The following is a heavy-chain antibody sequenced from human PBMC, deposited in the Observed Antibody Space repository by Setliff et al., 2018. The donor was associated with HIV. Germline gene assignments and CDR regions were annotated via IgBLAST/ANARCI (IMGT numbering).Heavy chain of an antibody. Sequence: GSLRLSCAASGTDLNLGYMSWIRQAPGKGPEWASYISNSSHDINYIDSVKGRFAISRDNAKSSLYLQMNSLRAEDTAVYYCARGRVDTTMVPPPYWGQGTLVTVSS. CDR3: ARGRVDTTMVPPPY. CDR2: ISNSSHDI. D-gene: IGHD5-18*01. V-gene: IGHV3-11*06. CDR1: GTDLNLGY. J-gene: IGHJ4*02.